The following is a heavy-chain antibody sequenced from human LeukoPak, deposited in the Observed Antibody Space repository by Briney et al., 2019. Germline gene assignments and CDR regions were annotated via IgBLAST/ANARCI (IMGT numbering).Heavy chain of an antibody. V-gene: IGHV3-66*01. CDR1: GFTFGDYA. Sequence: GGSLRLSCTASGFTFGDYAMSWVRQAPGKGLEWVSIIYSGGRTYYADSVNGRFTISRDSSKNTPYLQMNSLRAEDTAVYYCARDLWGVGFDIWGQGTMVTVSS. J-gene: IGHJ3*02. CDR3: ARDLWGVGFDI. D-gene: IGHD1-26*01. CDR2: IYSGGRT.